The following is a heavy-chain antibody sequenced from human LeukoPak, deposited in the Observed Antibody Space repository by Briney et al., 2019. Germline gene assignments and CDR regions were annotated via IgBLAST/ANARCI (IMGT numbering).Heavy chain of an antibody. CDR2: ISAYNGNT. Sequence: ASVKVSCKASGYTFTSYGFSWVRQAPGQGLEWMGWISAYNGNTNYAQKFQGRVTITADKSTSTAYMELSSLRSEDTAVYYCASGYVGAAAGKADYYYYMDVWGKGTTVTVSS. D-gene: IGHD6-13*01. J-gene: IGHJ6*03. V-gene: IGHV1-18*01. CDR3: ASGYVGAAAGKADYYYYMDV. CDR1: GYTFTSYG.